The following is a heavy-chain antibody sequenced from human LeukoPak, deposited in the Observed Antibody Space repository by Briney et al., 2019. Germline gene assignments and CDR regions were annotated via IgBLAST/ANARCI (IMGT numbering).Heavy chain of an antibody. V-gene: IGHV1-2*02. CDR1: GYTFTGYY. CDR3: ARANGGSYEVQAY. CDR2: INPNSGGT. J-gene: IGHJ4*02. D-gene: IGHD1-26*01. Sequence: ASVKVSCKASGYTFTGYYMHWVRQAPGQGLEWMGWINPNSGGTNYAQKFQGRVTMTSDTSISTAYMELSRLRSDDTAVYYCARANGGSYEVQAYWGQGTLVTVSS.